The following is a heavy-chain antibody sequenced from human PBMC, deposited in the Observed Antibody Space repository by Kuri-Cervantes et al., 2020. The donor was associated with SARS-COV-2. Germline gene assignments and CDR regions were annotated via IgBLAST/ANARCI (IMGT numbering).Heavy chain of an antibody. D-gene: IGHD3-22*01. CDR2: IGDRGGRT. CDR1: GLRFSSYA. J-gene: IGHJ3*02. Sequence: GGSLRLSCAASGLRFSSYAMSWVRQAPGKGLEWVSVIGDRGGRTQYAGSVKGRFTISRDNSKNMLYLQMNNLRAEDTAVYYCARDERRYYDNSGHGAFDNWGQGTMVTVSS. V-gene: IGHV3-23*01. CDR3: ARDERRYYDNSGHGAFDN.